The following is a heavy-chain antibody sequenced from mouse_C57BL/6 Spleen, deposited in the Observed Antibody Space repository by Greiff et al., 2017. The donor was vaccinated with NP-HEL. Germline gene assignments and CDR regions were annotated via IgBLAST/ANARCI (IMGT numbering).Heavy chain of an antibody. D-gene: IGHD2-4*01. Sequence: EVKLVESGGGLVKPGGSLKLSCAASGFTFSDYGMHWVRQAPEKGLEWVAYISSGSSTIYYAATVKGRFTISRDNAKNTLFLQMTSLRSEDTAMYYCALIYYDYDYAMDYWGQGTSVTVAS. CDR1: GFTFSDYG. CDR2: ISSGSSTI. J-gene: IGHJ4*01. V-gene: IGHV5-17*01. CDR3: ALIYYDYDYAMDY.